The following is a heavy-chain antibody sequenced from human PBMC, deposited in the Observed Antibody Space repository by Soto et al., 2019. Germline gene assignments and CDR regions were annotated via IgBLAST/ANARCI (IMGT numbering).Heavy chain of an antibody. CDR1: GFTFDDYA. CDR2: ISGNSGSI. CDR3: AKGYSELVRFYFDY. J-gene: IGHJ4*02. D-gene: IGHD6-6*01. V-gene: IGHV3-9*01. Sequence: EVQLVESGGGLVQPGRSLRLSCAASGFTFDDYAMHWVRQAPGKGLEWVSGISGNSGSIGYADSVKGRFTISRDNAKNALYLQMNSLRAEDTALYYCAKGYSELVRFYFDYWGQGTLVTVSS.